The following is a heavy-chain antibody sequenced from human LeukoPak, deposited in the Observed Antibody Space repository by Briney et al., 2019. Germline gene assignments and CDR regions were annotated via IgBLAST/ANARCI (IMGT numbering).Heavy chain of an antibody. Sequence: ASVKVSCKASGYTFTSYAMHWVRQAPGQRLEWMGWINAGNGNTKYSQKFQGRVTITRDTSASTAYMELSSLRSEDTAVYYCARGRLYYDILTGYYKDDAFDIWGQGTMVTVSS. CDR1: GYTFTSYA. CDR2: INAGNGNT. J-gene: IGHJ3*02. CDR3: ARGRLYYDILTGYYKDDAFDI. D-gene: IGHD3-9*01. V-gene: IGHV1-3*01.